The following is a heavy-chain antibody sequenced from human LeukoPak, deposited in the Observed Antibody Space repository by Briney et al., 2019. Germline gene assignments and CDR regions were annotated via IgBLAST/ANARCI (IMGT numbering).Heavy chain of an antibody. CDR1: GGSISSSSYY. Sequence: SETLSLTCTVSGGSISSSSYYWGWIRQPPGKGLEWIGSLYYSGSTYYNPSLKSRVTISVDTSKNQFSLKLSSVTAADTAVYYCARHPQPLYYDFWSDLGFDPWGQGTLVTVSS. CDR3: ARHPQPLYYDFWSDLGFDP. V-gene: IGHV4-39*01. CDR2: LYYSGST. D-gene: IGHD3-3*01. J-gene: IGHJ5*02.